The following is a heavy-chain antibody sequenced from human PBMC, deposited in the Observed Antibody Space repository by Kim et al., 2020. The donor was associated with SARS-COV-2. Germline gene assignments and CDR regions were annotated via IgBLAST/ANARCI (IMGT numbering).Heavy chain of an antibody. J-gene: IGHJ6*02. Sequence: SETLSLTCAVYGGSFSGYYWSWIRQPPGKGLEWIGEINHSGSTNYNPSLKSRVTISVDTSKNQFSLKLSSVTAADTAVYYRARGNPGSYLFYYYYGMDVWGQGTTVTVSS. V-gene: IGHV4-34*01. CDR1: GGSFSGYY. D-gene: IGHD3-10*01. CDR3: ARGNPGSYLFYYYYGMDV. CDR2: INHSGST.